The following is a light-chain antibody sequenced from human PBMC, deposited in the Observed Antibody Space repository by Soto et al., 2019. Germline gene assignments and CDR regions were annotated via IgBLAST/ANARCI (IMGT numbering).Light chain of an antibody. Sequence: EIVLTQSPGTLSLSPGERATLSCRASQSVSSWYLAWYQQKPGQAPRPLMYSTSSRATGIPDRFSGSGSGIEFTLTISRLEPEDFAVYYCQQYGSSLWTFGQGTKVEIK. CDR2: STS. CDR3: QQYGSSLWT. CDR1: QSVSSWY. J-gene: IGKJ1*01. V-gene: IGKV3-20*01.